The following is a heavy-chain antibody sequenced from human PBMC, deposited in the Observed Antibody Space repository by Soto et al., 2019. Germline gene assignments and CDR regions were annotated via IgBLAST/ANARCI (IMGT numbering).Heavy chain of an antibody. J-gene: IGHJ6*02. D-gene: IGHD6-13*01. V-gene: IGHV1-69*01. CDR2: IIPVFGTA. CDR3: ARETPSAAAAYYYYGLDV. Sequence: QVQLVQSGAEVKKAGSSVKVSCKASGGTFSSYFINWVRQAPGQGLEWVGGIIPVFGTATYAEKFQGRVTITADESTSTAYMDLSSLRSDDTAVYYCARETPSAAAAYYYYGLDVWGQGTTVTVPS. CDR1: GGTFSSYF.